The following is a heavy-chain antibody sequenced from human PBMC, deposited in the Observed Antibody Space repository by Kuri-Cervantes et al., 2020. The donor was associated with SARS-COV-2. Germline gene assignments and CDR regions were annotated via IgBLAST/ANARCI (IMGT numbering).Heavy chain of an antibody. Sequence: SETLSLTCTVSGDSIGSGSYYWGWIRQPAGKGLEWIGHIYASGNTNYNSSLKSRVTISVDTSKNQFSLKLSSVTAADTAVYHCARVDSSSWLFDYWGQGTLVTVSS. CDR1: GDSIGSGSYY. CDR2: IYASGNT. CDR3: ARVDSSSWLFDY. D-gene: IGHD6-13*01. J-gene: IGHJ4*02. V-gene: IGHV4-61*09.